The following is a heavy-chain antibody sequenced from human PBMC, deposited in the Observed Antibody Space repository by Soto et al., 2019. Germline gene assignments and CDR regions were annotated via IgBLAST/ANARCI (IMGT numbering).Heavy chain of an antibody. D-gene: IGHD3-3*01. V-gene: IGHV4-59*13. CDR1: VASFSGSY. CDR2: AYYSGTT. CDR3: AVWSALTQYYFDS. Sequence: SETLSLTCAVSVASFSGSYWSWIRQPPGKGLEWIGYAYYSGTTVYNPSLKSRVSISVDTSKKHVSLRLNSVTAADTAVYYCAVWSALTQYYFDSWGHGTLVTVSS. J-gene: IGHJ4*01.